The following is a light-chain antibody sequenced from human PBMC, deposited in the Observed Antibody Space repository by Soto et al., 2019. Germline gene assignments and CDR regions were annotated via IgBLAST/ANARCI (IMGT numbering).Light chain of an antibody. CDR2: DYT. CDR1: SSNIGTGYN. Sequence: QAVVTQPPSVSGAPGQRVTISCTGTSSNIGTGYNVHWYQQLPGTAPKLLIKDYTKRPSGVPDRFSGSKSGATASLVITGLQAEDEADYYCQSYDSSLSGSVFGGGTKLTVL. CDR3: QSYDSSLSGSV. V-gene: IGLV1-40*01. J-gene: IGLJ2*01.